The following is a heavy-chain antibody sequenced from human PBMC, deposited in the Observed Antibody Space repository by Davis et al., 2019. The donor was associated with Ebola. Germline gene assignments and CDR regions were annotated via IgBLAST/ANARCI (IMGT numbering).Heavy chain of an antibody. CDR2: INSDGSST. CDR1: GFTFSSYW. CDR3: AWGYTSRRLDF. Sequence: GESLKISCAASGFTFSSYWMHWVRQAPGKGLVWVSRINSDGSSTSYADSVKGRFTISRDNAKNTLYLQVNSLRAEDTAVYYCAWGYTSRRLDFWGQGTLVTVSS. V-gene: IGHV3-74*01. D-gene: IGHD6-13*01. J-gene: IGHJ4*02.